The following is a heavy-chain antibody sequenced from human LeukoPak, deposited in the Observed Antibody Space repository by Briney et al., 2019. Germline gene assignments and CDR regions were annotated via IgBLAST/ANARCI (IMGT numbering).Heavy chain of an antibody. J-gene: IGHJ4*02. V-gene: IGHV3-23*01. CDR1: GFTFSSYA. D-gene: IGHD3-10*01. CDR2: ISGSGGST. CDR3: AKDFRDHGSAPLDY. Sequence: PGGSLRLSCAASGFTFSSYAMSWVRQAPGKGLEWVSAISGSGGSTYYADSVKGRFTISRDNSKNTLHLQMNSLRAEDTAVYYCAKDFRDHGSAPLDYWGQGTLVTVSS.